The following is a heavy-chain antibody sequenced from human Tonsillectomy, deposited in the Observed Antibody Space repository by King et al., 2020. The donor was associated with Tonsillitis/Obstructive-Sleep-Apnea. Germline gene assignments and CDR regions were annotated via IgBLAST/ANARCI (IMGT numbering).Heavy chain of an antibody. CDR2: ISTYKGNT. Sequence: QLVQSGVEVKKPGASVKVSCKASGYTFSSYGIIWVRQAPGQGLEWMGWISTYKGNTNYAQKIQGRVTMTTDTSTNTAYMELRSLRSDDTAVYYCASTGVIVGDAFDIWGQGTMVTVSS. D-gene: IGHD2-8*02. CDR1: GYTFSSYG. CDR3: ASTGVIVGDAFDI. J-gene: IGHJ3*02. V-gene: IGHV1-18*01.